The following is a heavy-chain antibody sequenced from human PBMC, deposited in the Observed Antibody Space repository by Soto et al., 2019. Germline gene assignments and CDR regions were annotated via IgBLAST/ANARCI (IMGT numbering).Heavy chain of an antibody. CDR1: GYTFTSYD. CDR2: MNPNSGNT. D-gene: IGHD6-13*01. CDR3: ARSASSSWYYYYYYGMDV. V-gene: IGHV1-8*01. J-gene: IGHJ6*02. Sequence: GASVKVSCKASGYTFTSYDINWVRQATGQGLEWRGWMNPNSGNTGYAQKFQGRVTMTRNTSISTAYMELSSLRSEDTAVYYCARSASSSWYYYYYYGMDVWGQGTTVTVSS.